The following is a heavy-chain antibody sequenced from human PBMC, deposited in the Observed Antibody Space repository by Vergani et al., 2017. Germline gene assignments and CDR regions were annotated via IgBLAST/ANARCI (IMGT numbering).Heavy chain of an antibody. Sequence: QVKLVQSGAEVKKPGSSVKVSCKASGGTFSSYAISWVRQAPGQGLEWMGGIIPIFGTTNYAQKFQGRVTITAAKSTSIAYMEVSSLRSEDTAIYYCAISSSSSYNYYGMDVWGQGTTVTVSS. D-gene: IGHD6-6*01. J-gene: IGHJ6*02. CDR3: AISSSSSYNYYGMDV. CDR1: GGTFSSYA. V-gene: IGHV1-69*06. CDR2: IIPIFGTT.